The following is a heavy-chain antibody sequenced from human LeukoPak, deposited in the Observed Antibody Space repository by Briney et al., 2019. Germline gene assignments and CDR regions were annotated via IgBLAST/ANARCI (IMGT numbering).Heavy chain of an antibody. CDR3: ARDMATIEGYFDY. CDR2: ISSTSSYI. J-gene: IGHJ4*02. V-gene: IGHV3-21*01. CDR1: EFTFSSYT. D-gene: IGHD5-24*01. Sequence: GGSLRLSCAASEFTFSSYTMNWVRQAPGKGLEWVSSISSTSSYIYYADSVRGRFTISRDNAKNSLYLQMHSLRAEDTAVYYCARDMATIEGYFDYWGQGTLVTVSS.